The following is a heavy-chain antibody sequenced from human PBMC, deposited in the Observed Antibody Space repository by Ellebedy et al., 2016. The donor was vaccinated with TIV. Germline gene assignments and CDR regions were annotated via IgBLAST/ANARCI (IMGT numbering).Heavy chain of an antibody. CDR1: GDTVSSNRAA. CDR3: ARGRAVAGIYYYYYYGMDV. D-gene: IGHD6-19*01. V-gene: IGHV6-1*01. CDR2: TYYRSKWYN. Sequence: SETLSLXXAISGDTVSSNRAAWNWIRQSPSRGLEWLGRTYYRSKWYNDYAVSVKSRITINPDTSKNQFSLQLNSVTPEDTAVYYCARGRAVAGIYYYYYYGMDVWGQGTTVTVSS. J-gene: IGHJ6*02.